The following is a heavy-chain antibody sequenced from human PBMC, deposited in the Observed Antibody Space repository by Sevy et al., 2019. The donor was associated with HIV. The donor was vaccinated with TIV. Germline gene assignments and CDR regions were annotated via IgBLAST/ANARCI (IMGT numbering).Heavy chain of an antibody. CDR1: GFTFSSFA. Sequence: GGSLRLSCAASGFTFSSFAMTWVRQAPGKGLEWVSVIRGSGGKIFYADSVKGRFTISRDNSKNTLYLQMKSLRVEDTAVYYCARPQRRLEFLFDAFDIWGQGTMVTVSS. J-gene: IGHJ3*02. CDR3: ARPQRRLEFLFDAFDI. CDR2: IRGSGGKI. D-gene: IGHD6-25*01. V-gene: IGHV3-23*01.